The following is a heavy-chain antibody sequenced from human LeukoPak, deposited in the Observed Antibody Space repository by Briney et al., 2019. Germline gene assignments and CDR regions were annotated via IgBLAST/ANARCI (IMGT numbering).Heavy chain of an antibody. V-gene: IGHV3-7*04. CDR2: IKQDGSKK. CDR3: TRVGYIDEGIDY. J-gene: IGHJ4*02. Sequence: GGTLRLSCVASGFPFSSYWMTWVRQAPGKGLEWVANIKQDGSKKSYVDSVKGRFTISRDNAKNSLYLQMNSLRAEDTAIYYCTRVGYIDEGIDYWGQGTLVTVSS. D-gene: IGHD5-24*01. CDR1: GFPFSSYW.